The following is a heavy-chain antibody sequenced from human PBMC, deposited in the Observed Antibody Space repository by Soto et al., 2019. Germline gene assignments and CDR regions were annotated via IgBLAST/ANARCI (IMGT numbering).Heavy chain of an antibody. D-gene: IGHD2-2*01. Sequence: GGSLRLSCAASGFAFNNAWMNWVRQAPWKGLEWVGRIMSRTDGGTTDYTAPVKDRFIMSRDDSKNTVYLQMNSLKTEDTAVYYCAAGTGRTDFDYWGQGTLVTVSS. CDR3: AAGTGRTDFDY. J-gene: IGHJ4*02. CDR1: GFAFNNAW. CDR2: IMSRTDGGTT. V-gene: IGHV3-15*01.